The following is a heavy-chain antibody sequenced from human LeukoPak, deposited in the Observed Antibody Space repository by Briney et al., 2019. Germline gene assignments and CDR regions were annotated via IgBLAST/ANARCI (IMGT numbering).Heavy chain of an antibody. CDR2: IYYSGST. CDR1: GGSINTPNYY. J-gene: IGHJ4*02. Sequence: SETLSLTCTVSGGSINTPNYYWSWIRQPPGKGLEWIGYIYYSGSTNYNPSLKSRVTISVDTSKNQFSLKLSSVTAADTAVYYCARQRGYSYGYLIGPIDYWGQGTLVTVSS. D-gene: IGHD5-18*01. V-gene: IGHV4-61*01. CDR3: ARQRGYSYGYLIGPIDY.